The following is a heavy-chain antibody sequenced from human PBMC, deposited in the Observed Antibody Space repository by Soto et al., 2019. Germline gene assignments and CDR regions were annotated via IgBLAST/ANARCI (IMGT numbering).Heavy chain of an antibody. CDR1: GFTFSNYL. Sequence: GGSLRLSCAASGFTFSNYLMTWVRRAPGKGLEWVANIKQDGSENSYVGSVKGRFTISRDNGKNSLYLQMNNLRAEDTAVYYCAKFGMATTKRSPPYYIDYWGQGALVTVSS. J-gene: IGHJ4*02. D-gene: IGHD1-1*01. CDR3: AKFGMATTKRSPPYYIDY. V-gene: IGHV3-7*03. CDR2: IKQDGSEN.